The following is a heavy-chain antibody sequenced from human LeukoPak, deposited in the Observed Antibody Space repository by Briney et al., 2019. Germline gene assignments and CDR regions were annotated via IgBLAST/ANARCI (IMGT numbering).Heavy chain of an antibody. V-gene: IGHV3-33*08. J-gene: IGHJ4*02. CDR2: TWYDGSNK. CDR3: ARDRGLYSGYDLSYFDY. Sequence: GGSLRLSCEASGFTFSDYYMTWVRQAPGKGLEWVPVTWYDGSNKYYADSVKGRFTISRDNSKNTLYLQMNSLRAEDTAVYYCARDRGLYSGYDLSYFDYWGQGTLVTVSS. D-gene: IGHD5-12*01. CDR1: GFTFSDYY.